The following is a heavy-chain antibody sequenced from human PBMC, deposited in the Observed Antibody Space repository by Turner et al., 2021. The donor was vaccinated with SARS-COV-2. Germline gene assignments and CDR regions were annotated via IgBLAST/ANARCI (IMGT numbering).Heavy chain of an antibody. CDR3: ARAFEGSNWYFDL. CDR1: GFTFSSYD. J-gene: IGHJ2*01. V-gene: IGHV3-13*04. D-gene: IGHD4-4*01. Sequence: EVQLVESGGGLVQPGGSLRLSCAASGFTFSSYDMHWVRQATGKGLEWVSAIGTAGDTYYPGSVKGRFTISRENAKNSLYLQMNSLIAGDTAVYYCARAFEGSNWYFDLWGRGTLVTVSS. CDR2: IGTAGDT.